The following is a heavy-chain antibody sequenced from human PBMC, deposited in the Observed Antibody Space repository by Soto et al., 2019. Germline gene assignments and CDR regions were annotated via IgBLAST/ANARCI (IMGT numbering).Heavy chain of an antibody. CDR3: AQDGSVSITIFFGMDG. Sequence: SRILSFAPSWLPFNSYAIHLVRPAPGQGLGWVSGISWNGGSIGYAACVKGRFTISRANAKPSMYMQMNSLRAEATALYYRAQDGSVSITIFFGMDGPENRTTVT. CDR2: ISWNGGSI. V-gene: IGHV3-9*01. D-gene: IGHD3-3*01. J-gene: IGHJ6*01. CDR1: WLPFNSYA.